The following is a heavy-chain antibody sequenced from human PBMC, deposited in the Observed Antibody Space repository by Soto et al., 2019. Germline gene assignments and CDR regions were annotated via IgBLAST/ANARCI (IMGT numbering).Heavy chain of an antibody. CDR3: ARAPPHSDLHLAFEY. J-gene: IGHJ4*02. Sequence: GGSLRLSCAASGFTFSSYAMHWVRQAPGKGLEWVAIISFDGSNKFYADSVKGRFTISRDNSKNTLYLQMSSLRAEDTAVYYCARAPPHSDLHLAFEYWGRGTLVTVSS. D-gene: IGHD3-3*01. CDR2: ISFDGSNK. CDR1: GFTFSSYA. V-gene: IGHV3-30*03.